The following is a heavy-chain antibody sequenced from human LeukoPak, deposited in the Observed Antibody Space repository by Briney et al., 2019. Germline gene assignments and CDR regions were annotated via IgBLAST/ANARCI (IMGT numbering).Heavy chain of an antibody. CDR2: ISSSSSYI. CDR3: ARDWVAAAANDAFDI. V-gene: IGHV3-21*01. CDR1: GFTFSSYS. J-gene: IGHJ3*02. Sequence: GGSLRLSCAASGFTFSSYSMNWVRRAPGKGVEWVSSISSSSSYIYYADSVKGRFTISRDNAKNSLYLQMNSLRAEDTAVYYCARDWVAAAANDAFDIWGQGTMVTVSS. D-gene: IGHD6-13*01.